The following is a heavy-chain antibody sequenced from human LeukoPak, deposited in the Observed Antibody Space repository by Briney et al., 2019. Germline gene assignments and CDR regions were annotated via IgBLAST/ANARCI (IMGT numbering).Heavy chain of an antibody. V-gene: IGHV3-23*01. CDR1: GLNLTTYA. D-gene: IGHD3/OR15-3a*01. J-gene: IGHJ3*01. CDR3: AKGRWGLTINNFDL. CDR2: ISDRGDST. Sequence: GGSLRLSCAASGLNLTTYAMGWVRQAPGKGLEWVSVISDRGDSTFYGDSVKGRFTISRDSSKNTLYLQMNSLGGEDTALYYCAKGRWGLTINNFDLWGQGTMVTVSS.